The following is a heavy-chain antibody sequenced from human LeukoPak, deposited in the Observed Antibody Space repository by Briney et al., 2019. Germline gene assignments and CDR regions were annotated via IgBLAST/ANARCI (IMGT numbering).Heavy chain of an antibody. V-gene: IGHV6-1*01. CDR1: GDSVSSNSAA. D-gene: IGHD6-13*01. Sequence: SQTLSLTCAISGDSVSSNSAAWNWIRQSPSRGLEWLGRTYYRSRWYNDYAVSVKSRITINPDTSKNQFSLQLNSVTPGDTALYYCARGSSSSSWYFDYWGQGTLVTVSS. J-gene: IGHJ4*02. CDR3: ARGSSSSSWYFDY. CDR2: TYYRSRWYN.